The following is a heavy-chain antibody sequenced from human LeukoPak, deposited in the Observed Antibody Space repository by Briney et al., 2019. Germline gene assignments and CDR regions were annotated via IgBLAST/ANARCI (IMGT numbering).Heavy chain of an antibody. CDR3: ARLASMANHFDS. J-gene: IGHJ4*02. Sequence: SETLSLTCTVSGGSVSSGNYYWSWIRQPPEKGLEWIGYIYYSGSTNYNPSLKSRVTLSVDTSKNQFSLKLSSVTAADTAVYYCARLASMANHFDSWAWEPWSPSPQ. V-gene: IGHV4-61*01. CDR1: GGSVSSGNYY. D-gene: IGHD5-24*01. CDR2: IYYSGST.